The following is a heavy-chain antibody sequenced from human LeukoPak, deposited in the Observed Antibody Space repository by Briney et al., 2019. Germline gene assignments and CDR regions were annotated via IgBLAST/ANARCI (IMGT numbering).Heavy chain of an antibody. J-gene: IGHJ4*02. V-gene: IGHV1-2*02. Sequence: ASVKVSCKASGYTFTGYYMHWVRQAPGQGLEWMGWINPNSGGTNYAQKFQGRVTMTRDTSISTAYMELSSPRSEDTAVYYCASGPVYGSGSYSFDYWGQGTLVTVSS. CDR1: GYTFTGYY. CDR2: INPNSGGT. D-gene: IGHD3-10*01. CDR3: ASGPVYGSGSYSFDY.